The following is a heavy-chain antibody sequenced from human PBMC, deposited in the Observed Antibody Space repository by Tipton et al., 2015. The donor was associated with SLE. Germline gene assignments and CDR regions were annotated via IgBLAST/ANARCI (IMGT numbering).Heavy chain of an antibody. CDR1: GGSISRSTSY. D-gene: IGHD1-26*01. J-gene: IGHJ5*01. Sequence: TLSLTCTVSGGSISRSTSYWGWIRQPLGKGLEWIGGIYYSGSTYYNPSLKSRVTISVETSKNQFSLKLSSVSAADTATYSCARETGTYYSTWFDSWGQGTLVTVSS. V-gene: IGHV4-39*02. CDR3: ARETGTYYSTWFDS. CDR2: IYYSGST.